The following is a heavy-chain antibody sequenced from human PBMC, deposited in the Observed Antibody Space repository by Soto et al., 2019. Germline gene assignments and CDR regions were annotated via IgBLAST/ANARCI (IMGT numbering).Heavy chain of an antibody. CDR3: ARLYYYDSSGYYPTLPFDP. D-gene: IGHD3-22*01. CDR2: IYYSGTT. Sequence: SETLSLTCTVSGGSISSSSYYWGWIRQPPGKGLEWIGTIYYSGTTYYNPSLKSRVTISVDTPKNQFSLKLSSVTAADTAVYYCARLYYYDSSGYYPTLPFDPWGQGTLVTVS. V-gene: IGHV4-39*01. CDR1: GGSISSSSYY. J-gene: IGHJ5*02.